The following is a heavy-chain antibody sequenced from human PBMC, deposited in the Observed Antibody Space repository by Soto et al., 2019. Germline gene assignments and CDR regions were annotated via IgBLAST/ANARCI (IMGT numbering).Heavy chain of an antibody. D-gene: IGHD3-16*01. V-gene: IGHV3-53*02. J-gene: IGHJ6*02. Sequence: QVVETGRRLRPPGGSLRLPCAVSRLIHSRKYMTGVRQAPGKGLEWVSVIYTGGSTHYADSARGRFTISRDSSKNTLYLQMNSLRAEDAAVYYCTTYTGYGMDVWGQGTTVTVSS. CDR1: RLIHSRKY. CDR3: TTYTGYGMDV. CDR2: IYTGGST.